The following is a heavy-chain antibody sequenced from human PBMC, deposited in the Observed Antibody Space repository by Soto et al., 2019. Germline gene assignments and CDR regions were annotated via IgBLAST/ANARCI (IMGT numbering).Heavy chain of an antibody. CDR2: IYWDDDK. V-gene: IGHV2-5*02. CDR3: AHGSGWLSDY. CDR1: GFSLNSPAEG. J-gene: IGHJ4*02. D-gene: IGHD6-19*01. Sequence: QITLKESGPTLVKPAETLTLTCTFSGFSLNSPAEGVNWIRQPPGKALEWHALIYWDDDKQYSPSLKSRLTITKDTSKNQVVLTMTNMDPVDTATYFCAHGSGWLSDYWGQGTLVTVSS.